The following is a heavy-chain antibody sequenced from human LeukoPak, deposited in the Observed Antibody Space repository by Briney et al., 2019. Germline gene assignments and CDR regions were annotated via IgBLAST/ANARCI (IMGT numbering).Heavy chain of an antibody. V-gene: IGHV4-59*01. CDR3: ARVGGIAAAVFDL. CDR2: IYYSGST. D-gene: IGHD6-13*01. J-gene: IGHJ2*01. CDR1: GGSIRCSY. Sequence: PSDTLSLTCTVYGGSIRCSYFLWIRHPPGKVLQLIGYIYYSGSTNYNPSLKSRVTISVDTSKNQFSLKLSSVTAADTAVYYCARVGGIAAAVFDLWGRGTLVTVSS.